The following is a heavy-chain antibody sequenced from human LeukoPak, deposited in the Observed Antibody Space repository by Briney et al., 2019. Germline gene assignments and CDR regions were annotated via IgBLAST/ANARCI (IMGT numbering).Heavy chain of an antibody. V-gene: IGHV4-34*01. J-gene: IGHJ6*03. CDR2: INHSGST. CDR3: ARSYYDILTGYYRGGYYYYYMDV. Sequence: SETLSLTCAVYGGSFSGYYWSWIRQPPGKGLEWIGEINHSGSTNYNPSLKSRVTISVDTSKNQFSLKLSSVTAADTAVYYCARSYYDILTGYYRGGYYYYYMDVWGKGTTVTISS. CDR1: GGSFSGYY. D-gene: IGHD3-9*01.